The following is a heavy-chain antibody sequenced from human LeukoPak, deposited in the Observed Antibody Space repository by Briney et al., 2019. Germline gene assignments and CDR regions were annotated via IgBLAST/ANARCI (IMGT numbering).Heavy chain of an antibody. CDR1: GFTFSDYY. Sequence: GGSLRLSCAASGFTFSDYYMSWIRQAPGKGLEWVSYISSSGSTIYYADSVKGRFTISRDNAKNSLYLQMNSLRAEDTAVYYCARASPRIVVVHRSLRAFDIWGQGTMVTVSS. V-gene: IGHV3-11*01. CDR3: ARASPRIVVVHRSLRAFDI. J-gene: IGHJ3*02. D-gene: IGHD3-22*01. CDR2: ISSSGSTI.